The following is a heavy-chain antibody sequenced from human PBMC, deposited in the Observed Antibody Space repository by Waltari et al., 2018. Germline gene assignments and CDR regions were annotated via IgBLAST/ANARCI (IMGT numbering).Heavy chain of an antibody. Sequence: QVQLQESGPGLVKPSQTLSLTCTVSGGSISSCDYYWSWLPQPPGKGLEGIWYIYYSGSTYDNPSLKSRVAISVDTSKNQFSLKLSSVTAADTAVYYCARDLGMGYFDYWGQGTLVTVSS. D-gene: IGHD7-27*01. J-gene: IGHJ4*02. CDR2: IYYSGST. CDR1: GGSISSCDYY. CDR3: ARDLGMGYFDY. V-gene: IGHV4-30-4*08.